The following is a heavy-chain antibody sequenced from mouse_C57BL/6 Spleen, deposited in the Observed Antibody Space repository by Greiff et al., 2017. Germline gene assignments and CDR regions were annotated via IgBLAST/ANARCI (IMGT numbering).Heavy chain of an antibody. CDR2: ISDGGSYT. CDR3: AREDYGSSTGYFDG. V-gene: IGHV5-4*01. D-gene: IGHD1-1*01. CDR1: GFTFSSYA. J-gene: IGHJ1*03. Sequence: EVHLVESGGGLVKPGGSLKLSCAASGFTFSSYAMSWVRQTPEKRLEWVATISDGGSYTYYPDNVKGRFTISRDNAKNNLYLQMSHLKSEDTAMHYCAREDYGSSTGYFDGWGTGTTVTVSS.